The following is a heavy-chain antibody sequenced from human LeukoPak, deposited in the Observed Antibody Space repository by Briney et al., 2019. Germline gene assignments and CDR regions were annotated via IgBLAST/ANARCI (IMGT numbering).Heavy chain of an antibody. CDR3: AKGQRYNCDDGAVDM. V-gene: IGHV3-23*01. D-gene: IGHD1-20*01. CDR2: IITSSDRT. Sequence: GGSLRRPCAASGFTFSSYGMSWVRQAPGKGLEWVSRIITSSDRTYYADSVKARFTISRDNSKTTLYLQMNSLRAEDTAIYYCAKGQRYNCDDGAVDMWGQGTMVIVSS. CDR1: GFTFSSYG. J-gene: IGHJ3*02.